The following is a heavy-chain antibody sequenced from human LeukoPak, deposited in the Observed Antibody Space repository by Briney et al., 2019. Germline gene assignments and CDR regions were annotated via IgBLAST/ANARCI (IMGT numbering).Heavy chain of an antibody. CDR2: ICDGGGKT. J-gene: IGHJ4*02. V-gene: IGHV3-23*01. Sequence: GGSLRLSCAVSGITLSNYGMSWVRQAPGKGLEWVAGICDGGGKTNYADSVKGRFTISRDNPKNTLYLQVNSLGAEDTAVYFCAKRGVVIRVILVGFHKEAYYFDSWGQGALVTVSS. CDR1: GITLSNYG. D-gene: IGHD2-21*01. CDR3: AKRGVVIRVILVGFHKEAYYFDS.